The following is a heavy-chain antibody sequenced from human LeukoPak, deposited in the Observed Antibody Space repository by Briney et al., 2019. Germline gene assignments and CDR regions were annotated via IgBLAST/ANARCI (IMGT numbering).Heavy chain of an antibody. CDR2: ISSSGSTI. V-gene: IGHV3-11*01. Sequence: PGGSLRLSCAASGFTFSDYYMSWIRQAPGKGLEWVSYISSSGSTIYYADSVKGRFTISRDNAKNTLYLQMNSLRAEDTAVYYCAKDRMVRGVSASDIWGQGTMVTVSS. D-gene: IGHD3-10*01. CDR3: AKDRMVRGVSASDI. J-gene: IGHJ3*02. CDR1: GFTFSDYY.